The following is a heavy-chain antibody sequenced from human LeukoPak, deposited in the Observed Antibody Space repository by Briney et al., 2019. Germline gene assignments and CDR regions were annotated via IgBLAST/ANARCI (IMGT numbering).Heavy chain of an antibody. V-gene: IGHV3-48*02. CDR2: ISTSSVTI. CDR1: GFTFSSYG. Sequence: GGSLRLSCAASGFTFSSYGMNWVRQAPGKGLEWVSYISTSSVTIYYADSVRGRFTISRDNAKNSLYLQMNSLRDEDTAVYYCARETFDYGDSDYFDYWGQGTLVTVSS. CDR3: ARETFDYGDSDYFDY. J-gene: IGHJ4*02. D-gene: IGHD4-17*01.